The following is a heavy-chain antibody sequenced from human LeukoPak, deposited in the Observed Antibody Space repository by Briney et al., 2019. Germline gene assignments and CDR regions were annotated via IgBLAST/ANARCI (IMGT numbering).Heavy chain of an antibody. CDR2: IIPILGIA. D-gene: IGHD3-10*01. CDR3: ATSRMVRGVIRFDY. V-gene: IGHV1-69*04. Sequence: ASVKVSCKASGGTFSSYAISWVRQAPGQGLEWMGRIIPILGIANYAQKFQGRVTITADKSTSTAYMELSSLRAEDTAVYYCATSRMVRGVIRFDYWGQGTLVTVSS. CDR1: GGTFSSYA. J-gene: IGHJ4*02.